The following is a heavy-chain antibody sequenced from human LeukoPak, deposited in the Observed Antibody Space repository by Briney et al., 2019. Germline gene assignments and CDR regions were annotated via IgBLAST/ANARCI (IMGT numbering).Heavy chain of an antibody. CDR1: GFTFSSYW. D-gene: IGHD3-10*01. V-gene: IGHV3-74*01. J-gene: IGHJ4*02. Sequence: GGSLRLSCPASGFTFSSYWMHWVRQAPGKGLVWVSRINSDGSSTSYADSVKGRFTISRDNAKNTLYLQMNSLRAEDTAVYYCATLKKVAFGMNYWGQGTLVTVSS. CDR2: INSDGSST. CDR3: ATLKKVAFGMNY.